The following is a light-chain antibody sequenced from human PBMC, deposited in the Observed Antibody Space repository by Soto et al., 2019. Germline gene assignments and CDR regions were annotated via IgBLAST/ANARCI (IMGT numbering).Light chain of an antibody. CDR2: DVS. Sequence: QSVLTQPASVSGSPGQSITISCTGTSSDVVGYNYVSWYQQHPGKAPKLMIYDVSNRPSGVSNRFSGSKSGNTASLTISGLHAEDEADYYCSSYTSSSTILVFGGGTKLTVL. J-gene: IGLJ2*01. CDR3: SSYTSSSTILV. V-gene: IGLV2-14*01. CDR1: SSDVVGYNY.